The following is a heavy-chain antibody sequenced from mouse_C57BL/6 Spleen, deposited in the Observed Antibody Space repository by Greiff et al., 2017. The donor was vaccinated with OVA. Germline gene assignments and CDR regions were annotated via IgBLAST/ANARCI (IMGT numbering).Heavy chain of an antibody. CDR2: IDPENGDT. V-gene: IGHV14-4*01. D-gene: IGHD1-1*01. CDR3: TTPGSSSYFDY. CDR1: GFNIKDDY. Sequence: EVKLMASGAELVRPGASVKLSCTASGFNIKDDYMHWVKQRPEQGLEWIGWIDPENGDTEYASKFQGKATITADTSSNTAYMQLSSLTSEDTAVYYCTTPGSSSYFDYWGQGTTLTVSS. J-gene: IGHJ2*01.